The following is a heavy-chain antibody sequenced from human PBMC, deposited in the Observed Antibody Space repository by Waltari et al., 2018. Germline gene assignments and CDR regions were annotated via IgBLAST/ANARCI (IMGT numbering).Heavy chain of an antibody. J-gene: IGHJ3*02. CDR3: ARPPTGDSSSWYLDDAFDI. CDR2: IYYSGST. D-gene: IGHD6-13*01. Sequence: QLQLQESGPGLVKPSETLSLTCTVSGGSIRSSSYYWGWIRKPPGKGLEWIGSIYYSGSTYYNPSLKSRVTISVDTSKNQFSLKLSSVTAADTAVYYCARPPTGDSSSWYLDDAFDIWGQGTMVTVSS. CDR1: GGSIRSSSYY. V-gene: IGHV4-39*07.